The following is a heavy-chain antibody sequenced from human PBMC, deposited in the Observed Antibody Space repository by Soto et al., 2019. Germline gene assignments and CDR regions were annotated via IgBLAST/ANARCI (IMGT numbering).Heavy chain of an antibody. D-gene: IGHD6-13*01. Sequence: SETLSLTCTVSGGFISSSSYYWGWIRQPPGKGLEWIGSIYYSGSTYYNPSLKSRVTISVDTSKNQFSLKLSSVTAADTAVYYCARTGDAAGDAFDIWGQGTMVTVSS. CDR1: GGFISSSSYY. V-gene: IGHV4-39*01. CDR2: IYYSGST. J-gene: IGHJ3*02. CDR3: ARTGDAAGDAFDI.